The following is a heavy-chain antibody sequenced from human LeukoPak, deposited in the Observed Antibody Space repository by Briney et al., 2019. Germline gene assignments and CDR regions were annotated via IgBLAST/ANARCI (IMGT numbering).Heavy chain of an antibody. CDR1: GFTFSDYN. Sequence: GGSLRLSCAASGFTFSDYNMNWVRQAPGKGLEWVSYITTKSHTIYYADSVKGRFTISRDNARNSLYLQMNSLRAEDTAVYYCARDPTYYYDSSGYSEGSFDYWGQGTLVTVSS. J-gene: IGHJ4*02. D-gene: IGHD3-22*01. CDR2: ITTKSHTI. V-gene: IGHV3-48*01. CDR3: ARDPTYYYDSSGYSEGSFDY.